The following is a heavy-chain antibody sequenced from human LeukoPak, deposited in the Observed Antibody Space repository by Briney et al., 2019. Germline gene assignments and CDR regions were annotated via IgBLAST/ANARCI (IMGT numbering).Heavy chain of an antibody. CDR1: GDSIRSNNYY. CDR2: IYDTGST. V-gene: IGHV4-39*01. J-gene: IGHJ4*02. CDR3: ARRSAYDFWSGPYDY. Sequence: SETLSLTCTVSGDSIRSNNYYWGWIRQPPGKGLEWIGSIYDTGSTFYNPSLKSRVIISVDTSKNQFSLKLSSVTAADTAVYYCARRSAYDFWSGPYDYWGQGTLVTVSS. D-gene: IGHD3-3*01.